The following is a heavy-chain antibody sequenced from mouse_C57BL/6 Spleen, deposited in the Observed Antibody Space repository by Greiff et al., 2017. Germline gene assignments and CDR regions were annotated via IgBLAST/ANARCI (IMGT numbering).Heavy chain of an antibody. V-gene: IGHV1-53*01. D-gene: IGHD2-1*01. Sequence: QVQLQQPGTELVKPGASVKLSCKASGYTFTSYWLHWVKQRPGQGLEWIGNINPSNGGTNYNEKFKSKATLTVDKSSSTACMQLSIQTSEDAAVYCCTRPLFYCNYPFAYWGQGTQVTVSA. CDR3: TRPLFYCNYPFAY. CDR1: GYTFTSYW. CDR2: INPSNGGT. J-gene: IGHJ3*01.